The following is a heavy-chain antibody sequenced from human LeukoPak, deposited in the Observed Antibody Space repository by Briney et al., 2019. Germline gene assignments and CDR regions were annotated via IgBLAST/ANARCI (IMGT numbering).Heavy chain of an antibody. V-gene: IGHV4-34*01. CDR1: GGSFSGYN. Sequence: PSETLSLTCAVYGGSFSGYNWSWIRQPPGKGLEWIGEINHIGSTNYNPSLKSRVTISVDTSKNQFSLKLTSVTVAATAVYYCARRRLFLAHAFDIWGQGTMVAVSS. J-gene: IGHJ3*02. CDR2: INHIGST. CDR3: ARRRLFLAHAFDI. D-gene: IGHD4/OR15-4a*01.